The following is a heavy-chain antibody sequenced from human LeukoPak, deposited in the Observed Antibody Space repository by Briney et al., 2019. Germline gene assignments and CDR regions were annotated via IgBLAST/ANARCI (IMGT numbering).Heavy chain of an antibody. Sequence: PSRTLSLTCGVSGGSISNTNWWTWVRQPPGKGLEWIGEVNLQGSTNYNPSLKSRVAISVDKSENRISLKLTSVTAADTAVYYCAREGGPYRPLDYSGQGTLVTVAS. J-gene: IGHJ4*02. CDR2: VNLQGST. CDR3: AREGGPYRPLDY. CDR1: GGSISNTNW. V-gene: IGHV4-4*02.